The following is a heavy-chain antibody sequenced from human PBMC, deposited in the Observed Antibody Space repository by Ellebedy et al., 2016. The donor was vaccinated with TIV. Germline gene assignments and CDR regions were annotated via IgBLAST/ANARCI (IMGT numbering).Heavy chain of an antibody. J-gene: IGHJ4*02. D-gene: IGHD3-9*01. CDR2: MYESGNS. CDR3: VRGGRYFRDY. CDR1: GGSISGYY. V-gene: IGHV4-59*08. Sequence: SEILSLTCSVSGGSISGYYWSWIRQPPGKGLEWIGYMYESGNSNYNPSLKSRVSISLDTSKNQFSLKLSPVTAADTAVYYCVRGGRYFRDYWGQGTLVTVSA.